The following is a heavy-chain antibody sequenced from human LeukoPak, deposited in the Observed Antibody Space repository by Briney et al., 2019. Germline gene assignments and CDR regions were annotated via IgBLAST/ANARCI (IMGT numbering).Heavy chain of an antibody. CDR3: ARDPYYYDSSGYY. J-gene: IGHJ4*02. CDR1: GFTVSSNY. D-gene: IGHD3-22*01. Sequence: GGSLRLSCAASGFTVSSNYMSWVRQAPGKGLEWVSVIYSGGSTYYADSVKGRFTISRDNSKNTLYLQMNCLRAEDTAVYYCARDPYYYDSSGYYWGQGTLVTVSS. V-gene: IGHV3-66*01. CDR2: IYSGGST.